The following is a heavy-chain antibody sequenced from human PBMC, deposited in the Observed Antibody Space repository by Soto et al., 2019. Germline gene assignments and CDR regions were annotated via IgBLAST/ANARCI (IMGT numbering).Heavy chain of an antibody. J-gene: IGHJ4*02. V-gene: IGHV4-34*01. CDR3: ARGHPFRGIDY. CDR1: GGSFSGYY. Sequence: QVQLQQWGAGLLKPSETLSLTCAVYGGSFSGYYWSWIRQPPGKGLEWIGEINHSGSTNYNPSLKSRVTISVETSKNQFSLKLSSVTAADTAVYYCARGHPFRGIDYWGQGTLVTVSS. CDR2: INHSGST.